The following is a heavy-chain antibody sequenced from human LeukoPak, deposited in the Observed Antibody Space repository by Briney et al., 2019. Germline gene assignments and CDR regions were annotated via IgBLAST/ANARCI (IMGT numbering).Heavy chain of an antibody. J-gene: IGHJ4*02. CDR3: ARDSLKDYGGNSVFDY. CDR1: GFTFSSYE. V-gene: IGHV3-48*03. D-gene: IGHD4-23*01. Sequence: GGSLRLSCAASGFTFSSYEMNWVRQAPGKGLEWVSYISSSGSTIYYADSVKGRFTISRDNAKNSLYLQMNSLGAEDTAVYYCARDSLKDYGGNSVFDYWGQGTLVTVSS. CDR2: ISSSGSTI.